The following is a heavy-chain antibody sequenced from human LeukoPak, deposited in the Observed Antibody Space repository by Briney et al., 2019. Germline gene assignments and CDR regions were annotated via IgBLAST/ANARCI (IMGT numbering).Heavy chain of an antibody. CDR1: GGSISSSNW. Sequence: PSGTLSLTCAVSGGSISSSNWWSWVRQPPGKGLEWIGYIYYSGSTNYNPSLKSRVTISVDTSKNQFSLKLSSVTAADTAVYYCARLVSQNWFDPWGQGTLVTVSS. CDR2: IYYSGST. V-gene: IGHV4-4*02. CDR3: ARLVSQNWFDP. J-gene: IGHJ5*02.